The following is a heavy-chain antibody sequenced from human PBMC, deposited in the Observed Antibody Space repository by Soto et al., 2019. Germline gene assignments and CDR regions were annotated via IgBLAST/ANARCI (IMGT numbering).Heavy chain of an antibody. J-gene: IGHJ5*02. CDR3: AHTKDSSGFLTS. Sequence: QITLTESGPTLVKPTQTLTLTCSFSGFSLSAYGVRVIWFRQPPGETLEWLALIHWNDDKRYSPYLKSRLTITKDTSKTQVVLTLTNLDPLDTGTYFCAHTKDSSGFLTSWGQGILVTVSS. D-gene: IGHD3-22*01. V-gene: IGHV2-5*01. CDR2: IHWNDDK. CDR1: GFSLSAYGVR.